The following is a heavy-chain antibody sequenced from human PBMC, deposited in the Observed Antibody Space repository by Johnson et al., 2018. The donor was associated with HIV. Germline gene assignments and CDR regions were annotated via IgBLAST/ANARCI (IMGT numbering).Heavy chain of an antibody. V-gene: IGHV3-30*14. Sequence: QVQLLESGGGLVQPGGSLRLSCAASRFTFSSYAMHWVRQAPGKGLEWVTVISYDGSNKYYADSVKGRFTISRDNSKNTLYLQMNSLRAEDTAVYYCARACRDGYTGDAFDIWGQGTMVTVSS. J-gene: IGHJ3*02. CDR2: ISYDGSNK. D-gene: IGHD5-24*01. CDR1: RFTFSSYA. CDR3: ARACRDGYTGDAFDI.